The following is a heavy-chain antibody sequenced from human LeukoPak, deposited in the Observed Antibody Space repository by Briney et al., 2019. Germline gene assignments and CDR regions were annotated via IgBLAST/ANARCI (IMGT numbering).Heavy chain of an antibody. CDR3: ARPKIATSREIYFDQ. V-gene: IGHV3-66*04. CDR1: RFSVSSNY. CDR2: IYSGGRT. J-gene: IGHJ4*02. D-gene: IGHD1-26*01. Sequence: GGSLRLSCAASRFSVSSNYVSWVRQAPGKGLEWVSVIYSGGRTYYADSVKGRFTISRDNSKNTLYLQMNSLRAEDTAVYYCARPKIATSREIYFDQWGQGTLVTVSA.